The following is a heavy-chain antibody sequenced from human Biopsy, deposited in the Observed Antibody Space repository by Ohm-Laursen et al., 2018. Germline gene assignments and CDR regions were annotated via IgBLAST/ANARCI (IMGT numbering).Heavy chain of an antibody. CDR1: GGSFTGHY. Sequence: GTLSLTCTVSGGSFTGHYWSWIRQPPGKGLEWIGHISYTGYTSYNASLKSRVTISVDTSRNHFSLTLRSVTAADTAVYYCARDLPSSYYYAMDVWGQGTTVTVSS. CDR2: ISYTGYT. V-gene: IGHV4-59*11. CDR3: ARDLPSSYYYAMDV. J-gene: IGHJ6*02.